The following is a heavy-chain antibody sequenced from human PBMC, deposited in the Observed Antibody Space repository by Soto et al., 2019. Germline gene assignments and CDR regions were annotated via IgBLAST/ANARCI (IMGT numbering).Heavy chain of an antibody. CDR1: GYRFTRYW. CDR2: IYPGDSDT. Sequence: LTLSCAVCGYRFTRYWMGWDHPKPGKGLEWMGIIYPGDSDTKYSPSFQGQVTMSADKSINTAYLQWSSLKASDTAVYYCARHVAPTPGTRDAAFDIWGQGTLVTVSS. CDR3: ARHVAPTPGTRDAAFDI. D-gene: IGHD1-1*01. J-gene: IGHJ3*02. V-gene: IGHV5-51*07.